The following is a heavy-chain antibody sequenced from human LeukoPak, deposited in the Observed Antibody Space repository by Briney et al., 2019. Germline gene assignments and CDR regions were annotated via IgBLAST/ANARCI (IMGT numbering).Heavy chain of an antibody. J-gene: IGHJ4*02. CDR1: GGFISSGTYY. V-gene: IGHV4-61*02. CDR3: ARLPLWSVGALDY. CDR2: IYSSGST. D-gene: IGHD3-3*01. Sequence: SETLSLTCNVSGGFISSGTYYWSWIRQPAGKGLEWIGRIYSSGSTNYNPSLKSRVTISVDLSKNRFSLKLRSVTAADTAVYYCARLPLWSVGALDYWGQGALVTVSP.